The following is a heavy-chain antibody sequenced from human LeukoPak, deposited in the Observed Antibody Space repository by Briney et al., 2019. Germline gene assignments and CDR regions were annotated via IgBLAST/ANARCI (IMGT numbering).Heavy chain of an antibody. CDR1: GGSISSSSYY. CDR2: IYYSGST. V-gene: IGHV4-39*01. J-gene: IGHJ4*02. CDR3: ARQGDIAAAGPPQ. D-gene: IGHD6-13*01. Sequence: PSETLSCTCTVSGGSISSSSYYWGWIRQPPGKGLEWIGSIYYSGSTYYNPSLKSRVTISVDTSKNQFSLKLSSVTAADTAVYYCARQGDIAAAGPPQWGQGTLVTVSS.